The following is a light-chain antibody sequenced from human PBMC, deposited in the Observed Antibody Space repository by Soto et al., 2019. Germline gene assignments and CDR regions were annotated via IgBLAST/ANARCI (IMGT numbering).Light chain of an antibody. J-gene: IGLJ3*02. Sequence: QTVVTQPPSASGTPGQRVTISCSGSSSNIGSNFVYWYQLLPGTAPKLLIYSNTQRPSGVPDRFSASKSGTSASLAISGLRSEDEADYYCVTWDDSLSAWVFGGGTKLTVL. CDR2: SNT. V-gene: IGLV1-47*02. CDR1: SSNIGSNF. CDR3: VTWDDSLSAWV.